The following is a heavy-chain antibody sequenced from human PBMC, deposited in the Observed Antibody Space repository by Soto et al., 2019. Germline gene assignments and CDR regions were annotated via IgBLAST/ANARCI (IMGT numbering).Heavy chain of an antibody. CDR3: AGEGTLGRWLPPLDV. CDR2: IHYNGNT. J-gene: IGHJ4*02. Sequence: QVQLQVSAPGLVKPSETLSLTCTVSGDSISAYSWSWVRQPPGKGLEWIGNIHYNGNTKYNPSLKRRVTXSXXXSXXQSSLKLISGTAADTAKYFCAGEGTLGRWLPPLDVWGQGTLVTVSS. V-gene: IGHV4-59*01. CDR1: GDSISAYS. D-gene: IGHD5-12*01.